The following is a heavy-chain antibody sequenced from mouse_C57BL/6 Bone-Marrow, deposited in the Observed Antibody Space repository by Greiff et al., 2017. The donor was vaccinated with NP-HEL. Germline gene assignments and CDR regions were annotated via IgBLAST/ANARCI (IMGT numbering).Heavy chain of an antibody. CDR1: GFTFSDYG. V-gene: IGHV5-17*01. CDR2: ISSGSSTI. D-gene: IGHD3-3*01. J-gene: IGHJ4*01. Sequence: EVKLMESGGGLVKPGGSLKLSCAASGFTFSDYGMHWVRQAPEKGLEWVAYISSGSSTIYYADTVKGRFTISRENAKNTLFLQMTSLRSEDTAMYYCARGGRLYAMDYWGQGTSVTVSS. CDR3: ARGGRLYAMDY.